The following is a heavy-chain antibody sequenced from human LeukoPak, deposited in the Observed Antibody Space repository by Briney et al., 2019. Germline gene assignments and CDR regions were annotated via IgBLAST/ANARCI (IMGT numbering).Heavy chain of an antibody. J-gene: IGHJ6*03. CDR3: AKGVVVVAATHYMDV. D-gene: IGHD2-15*01. V-gene: IGHV3-23*01. CDR2: ISGSGVTT. CDR1: GFTFSSYA. Sequence: GGSLRLSCAASGFTFSSYAMSWVRQAPGKGLESFSGISGSGVTTYSVDSVNGRFTISRDNSKNTLYLQMNSLRAEDTAVYYCAKGVVVVAATHYMDVWGTGTTVTVSS.